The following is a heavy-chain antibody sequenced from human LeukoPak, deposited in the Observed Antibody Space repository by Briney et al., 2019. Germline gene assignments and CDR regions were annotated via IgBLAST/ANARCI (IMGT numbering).Heavy chain of an antibody. J-gene: IGHJ6*03. CDR3: ARHGVAAPFYYMDV. Sequence: SETLSLTCTVSGGSISSYYWSWIRQPPGKRLEWIGCIYTSAITNYNPSLKSRATISVDTSRSQFSLKLSSVTAADTAVYYCARHGVAAPFYYMDVWGKGTTVTVSS. CDR1: GGSISSYY. CDR2: IYTSAIT. V-gene: IGHV4-4*09. D-gene: IGHD6-25*01.